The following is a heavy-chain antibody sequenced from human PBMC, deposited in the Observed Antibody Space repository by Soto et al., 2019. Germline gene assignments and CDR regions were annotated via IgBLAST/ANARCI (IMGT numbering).Heavy chain of an antibody. J-gene: IGHJ6*03. D-gene: IGHD6-6*01. CDR3: ARDIPDPDYSTSPGRLPDYYYMDV. Sequence: SQTLSLTCAISGDSVSSNSAAWNWIRQSPSRGLEWLGRTYYRSKWYNDYAVSVKSRITINPDTSKNQFSLQLNSVTPEDSAVNYCARDIPDPDYSTSPGRLPDYYYMDVWGKGTTVTVSS. CDR2: TYYRSKWYN. V-gene: IGHV6-1*01. CDR1: GDSVSSNSAA.